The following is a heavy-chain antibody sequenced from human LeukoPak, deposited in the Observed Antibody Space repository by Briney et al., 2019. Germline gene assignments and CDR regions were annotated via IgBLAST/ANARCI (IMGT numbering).Heavy chain of an antibody. CDR1: GFIFDDYA. D-gene: IGHD6-25*01. CDR2: ISWNSGSM. Sequence: GGSLRLSCAASGFIFDDYAVHWVRQAPGKGLEWVSGISWNSGSMEYADSVKGRFTISRDNTKNSMYLQMNSLTAEDTAVYFCARDAALLPGKYYYYMDVWGKGTTVIVSS. J-gene: IGHJ6*03. V-gene: IGHV3-9*01. CDR3: ARDAALLPGKYYYYMDV.